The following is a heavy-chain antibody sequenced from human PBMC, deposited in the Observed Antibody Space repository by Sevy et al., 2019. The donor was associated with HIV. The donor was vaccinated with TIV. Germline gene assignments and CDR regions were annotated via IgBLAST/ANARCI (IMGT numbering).Heavy chain of an antibody. CDR1: GYSFSTYG. J-gene: IGHJ4*02. V-gene: IGHV1-18*01. Sequence: ASVKVSCKTSGYSFSTYGITWVRQAPGQGLEWMGWISPYNDNTNYAQKVQGRVTMTTDTSTSTVNMELRSLRSDDTAVYYCARDGTSSWYVYWGQGTLVTVSS. D-gene: IGHD6-13*01. CDR2: ISPYNDNT. CDR3: ARDGTSSWYVY.